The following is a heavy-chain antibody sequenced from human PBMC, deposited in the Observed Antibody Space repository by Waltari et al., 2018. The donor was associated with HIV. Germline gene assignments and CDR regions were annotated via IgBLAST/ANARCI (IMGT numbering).Heavy chain of an antibody. V-gene: IGHV3-73*01. CDR1: GFTFSASA. J-gene: IGHJ4*02. Sequence: QLVESGGGVVHPGGSLTLSCAASGFTFSASAIHWVRRAPGKGLDGVGRIRNRVDDYAETYSASASGRCITSRDDSSYKAFLQMTSLTADDTALYYCTSLEGLRLGDSSLFESWGQGTLVTVSS. D-gene: IGHD3-16*02. CDR2: IRNRVDDYAE. CDR3: TSLEGLRLGDSSLFES.